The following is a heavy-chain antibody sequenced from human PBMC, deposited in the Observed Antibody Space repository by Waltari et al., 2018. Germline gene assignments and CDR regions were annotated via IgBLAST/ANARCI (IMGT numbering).Heavy chain of an antibody. Sequence: QVQLQESGPGLVKPSQTLSLTCTVSGGSISRGSYYWSWIRQPAGKGLEWIGRIYTSGSTNYNPSLKSRVTISVDTSKNQFSLKLSSVTAADTAVYYCARAASYGPRAPYFDYWGQGTLVTVSS. J-gene: IGHJ4*02. V-gene: IGHV4-61*02. CDR2: IYTSGST. CDR3: ARAASYGPRAPYFDY. CDR1: GGSISRGSYY. D-gene: IGHD3-10*01.